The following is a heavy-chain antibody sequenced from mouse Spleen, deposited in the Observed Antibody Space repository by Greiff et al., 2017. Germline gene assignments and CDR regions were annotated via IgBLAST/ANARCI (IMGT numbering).Heavy chain of an antibody. V-gene: IGHV1-42*01. CDR2: INPSTGGT. CDR1: GYSFTGYY. CDR3: ARWGDGYYAMDY. Sequence: DVKLQESGPELVKPGASVKISCKASGYSFTGYYMNWVKQSPEKSLEWIGEINPSTGGTTYNQKFKAKATLTVDKSSSTAYMQLKSLTSEDSAVYYCARWGDGYYAMDYWGQGTSVTVSS. D-gene: IGHD2-3*01. J-gene: IGHJ4*01.